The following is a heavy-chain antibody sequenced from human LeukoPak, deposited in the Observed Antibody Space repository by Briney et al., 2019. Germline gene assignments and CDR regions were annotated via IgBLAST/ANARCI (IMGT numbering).Heavy chain of an antibody. D-gene: IGHD2-2*01. J-gene: IGHJ6*03. Sequence: PSETLSLTCTVSGGSISSGSYYWSWIRQPAGKGLEWIGRIYTSGSTNYNPSLKSRVTISVDTSKNQFSLKLSSVTAADTAVYYCARGPVPAATQYYYYYMDVWGKGTTVTISS. V-gene: IGHV4-61*02. CDR2: IYTSGST. CDR3: ARGPVPAATQYYYYYMDV. CDR1: GGSISSGSYY.